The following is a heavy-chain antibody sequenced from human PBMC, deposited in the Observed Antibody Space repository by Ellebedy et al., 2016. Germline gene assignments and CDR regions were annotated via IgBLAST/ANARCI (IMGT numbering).Heavy chain of an antibody. D-gene: IGHD6-13*01. CDR3: ARDRISASGIFDY. CDR1: GFTFSSYS. CDR2: IWFDGSNK. Sequence: GESLKISCAASGFTFSSYSMNWVRQAPGKGLEWVAVIWFDGSNKYYADSVKGRFTISRDNSKNTLYLQMNSLRAEDTAVYYCARDRISASGIFDYWGQGTLVTVSS. V-gene: IGHV3-33*08. J-gene: IGHJ4*02.